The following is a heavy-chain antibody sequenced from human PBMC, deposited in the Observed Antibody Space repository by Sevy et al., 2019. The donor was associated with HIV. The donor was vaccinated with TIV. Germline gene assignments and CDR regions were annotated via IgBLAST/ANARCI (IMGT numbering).Heavy chain of an antibody. CDR1: GFSVSINY. J-gene: IGHJ4*02. CDR2: IYSGDDT. Sequence: GGSLRLSCAASGFSVSINYMSWVRQAPGKGLEFVSVIYSGDDTYYADSAKGRFTISRDNSKNTLYLQMNSLGAEDTAVYYCGRGAGYSTGWAPRYYFDYGGQGTLVTVSS. CDR3: GRGAGYSTGWAPRYYFDY. D-gene: IGHD6-19*01. V-gene: IGHV3-53*01.